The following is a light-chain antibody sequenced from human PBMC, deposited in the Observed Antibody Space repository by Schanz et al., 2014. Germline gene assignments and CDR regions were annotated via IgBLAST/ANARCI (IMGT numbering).Light chain of an antibody. V-gene: IGKV3-11*01. Sequence: DIVLTQSPGTLSLSPGERGTLSCRASQDVSTYVAWYQQKPGQAPRLLIYGASTRATGIPARFSGSGSGTEFTLTISSLEPEDCAVYYCQQRDNWPLLTFGGGTKVEIK. CDR1: QDVSTY. J-gene: IGKJ4*01. CDR2: GAS. CDR3: QQRDNWPLLT.